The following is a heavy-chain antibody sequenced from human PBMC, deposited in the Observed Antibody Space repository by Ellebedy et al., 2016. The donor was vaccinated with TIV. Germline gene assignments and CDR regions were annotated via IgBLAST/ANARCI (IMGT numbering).Heavy chain of an antibody. D-gene: IGHD4-17*01. V-gene: IGHV1-69*06. CDR2: IIPIFGTA. J-gene: IGHJ3*02. Sequence: SVKVSXKASRGTFSSYAISWVRQAPGQGLEWMGGIIPIFGTANYAQKFQGRVTITADKSTSTAYMELSSLRSEDTAVYYCARSNVGQTTVTTLDAFDIWGQGTMVTVSS. CDR1: RGTFSSYA. CDR3: ARSNVGQTTVTTLDAFDI.